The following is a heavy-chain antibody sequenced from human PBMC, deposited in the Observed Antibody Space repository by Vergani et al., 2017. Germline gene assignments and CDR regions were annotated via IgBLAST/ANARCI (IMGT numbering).Heavy chain of an antibody. D-gene: IGHD2-15*01. CDR2: IYHSGST. CDR1: GGSISSGGYS. Sequence: QLPLQESGSGLVKPSQTLSLTCAVSGGSISSGGYSWSWIRQPPGKGLEWIGYIYHSGSTYYNPSLKSRVPISVDRSKNQFALKLSSVAAADTAVYYCASGYCSGGSCYYRRIVNWFDPWGQGTLVTVSS. CDR3: ASGYCSGGSCYYRRIVNWFDP. J-gene: IGHJ5*02. V-gene: IGHV4-30-2*01.